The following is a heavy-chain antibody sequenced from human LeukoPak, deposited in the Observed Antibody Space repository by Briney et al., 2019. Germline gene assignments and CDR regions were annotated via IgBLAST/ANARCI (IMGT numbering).Heavy chain of an antibody. D-gene: IGHD3-10*01. J-gene: IGHJ4*02. V-gene: IGHV4-38-2*02. CDR2: IYHSGST. Sequence: SETLSLTCTVAGYSISRGYYWGWIRQPPGKGLEWIGSIYHSGSTYYNPSLKGRVTISVDTSKNQLSLKLSSVTAAETAVYYCARGSAYYGSGSYSFDYWGQGTLVTVSS. CDR3: ARGSAYYGSGSYSFDY. CDR1: GYSISRGYY.